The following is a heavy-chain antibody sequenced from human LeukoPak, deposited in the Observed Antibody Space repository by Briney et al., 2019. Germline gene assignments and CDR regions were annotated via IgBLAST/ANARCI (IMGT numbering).Heavy chain of an antibody. CDR3: ARDIPYGSGSYYEHDY. CDR2: INPNSGGT. V-gene: IGHV1-2*02. CDR1: GYTFTGYY. D-gene: IGHD3-10*01. Sequence: ASVTVSCKASGYTFTGYYMHWVRQAPGQGLEWMGWINPNSGGTNYAQKFQGRVTMTRDTSISTAYMELSRLRSDDTAVYYCARDIPYGSGSYYEHDYWGQGTLVTVSS. J-gene: IGHJ4*02.